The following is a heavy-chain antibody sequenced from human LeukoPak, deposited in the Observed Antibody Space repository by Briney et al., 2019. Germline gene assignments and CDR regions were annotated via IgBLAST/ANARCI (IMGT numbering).Heavy chain of an antibody. CDR2: ISAYNGNT. D-gene: IGHD6-13*01. Sequence: ASVKVSCRASGYTFTSYGISWVRQAPGQGLEWMGWISAYNGNTNYAQKLQGRVTMTTDTSTSTAYMELRSLRSDDTAVYYCARDRIAAAVEIGDYWGQGTLVTVSS. V-gene: IGHV1-18*01. J-gene: IGHJ4*02. CDR1: GYTFTSYG. CDR3: ARDRIAAAVEIGDY.